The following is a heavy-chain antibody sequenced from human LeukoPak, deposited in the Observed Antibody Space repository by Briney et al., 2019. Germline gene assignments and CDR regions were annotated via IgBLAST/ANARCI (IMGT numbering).Heavy chain of an antibody. CDR2: IYTSGST. Sequence: SETLSLTCTVSGGSISSGSYYWSWIRQPAGKGLEWIGRIYTSGSTNYNPSLKSRVTISVDTSKNQFSLKLSSVTAADTAVYYCARGRIAVAGAPFDYWGQGTLVTVSS. CDR1: GGSISSGSYY. V-gene: IGHV4-61*02. D-gene: IGHD6-19*01. J-gene: IGHJ4*02. CDR3: ARGRIAVAGAPFDY.